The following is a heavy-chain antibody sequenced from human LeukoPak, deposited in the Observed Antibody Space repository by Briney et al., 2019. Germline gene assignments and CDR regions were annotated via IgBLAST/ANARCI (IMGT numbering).Heavy chain of an antibody. CDR1: GYTFTSYY. CDR2: INPSGGST. Sequence: ASVKVSCKASGYTFTSYYMHWVRQAPGQALEWMGIINPSGGSTSYAQKFQGRVTMTRGTSISTAYMELSRLRSDDTAVYYCARAAAGLFDYWGQGTLVTVSS. D-gene: IGHD6-13*01. J-gene: IGHJ4*02. CDR3: ARAAAGLFDY. V-gene: IGHV1-46*01.